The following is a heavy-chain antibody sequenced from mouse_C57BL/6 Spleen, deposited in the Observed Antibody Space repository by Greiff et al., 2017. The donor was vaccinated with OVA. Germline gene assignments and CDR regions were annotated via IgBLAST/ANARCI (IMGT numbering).Heavy chain of an antibody. CDR3: TIKAYGNYVAWFAY. J-gene: IGHJ3*01. V-gene: IGHV1-55*01. CDR2: IYPGSGST. CDR1: GYTFTSYW. D-gene: IGHD2-1*01. Sequence: QVQLQQPGAELVKPGASVKMSCKASGYTFTSYWITWVKQRPGQGLEWIGDIYPGSGSTNYNEKFKSKATLTVDTSSSTAYMQLSSQTSEVSAVYYCTIKAYGNYVAWFAYWGQGTLVTVSA.